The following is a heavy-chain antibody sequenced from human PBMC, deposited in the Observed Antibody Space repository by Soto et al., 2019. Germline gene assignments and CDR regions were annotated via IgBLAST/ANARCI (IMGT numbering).Heavy chain of an antibody. J-gene: IGHJ4*02. Sequence: QVQLVESGGGVVQPGRSLRLSCAASGFTFSSYGMHWVRQAPGKGLEWVAVISSDGSNKYYADSVKGRFTISRDNSKNTLYLQMNSLRAEDTAVYYCVGGYYFGDNWGQGTLVTVSS. CDR1: GFTFSSYG. CDR3: VGGYYFGDN. V-gene: IGHV3-30*03. D-gene: IGHD3-22*01. CDR2: ISSDGSNK.